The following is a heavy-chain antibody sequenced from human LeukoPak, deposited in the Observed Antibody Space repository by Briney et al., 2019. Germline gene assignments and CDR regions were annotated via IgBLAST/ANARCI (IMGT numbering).Heavy chain of an antibody. CDR3: ARASTAMAPYYYYMDV. J-gene: IGHJ6*03. Sequence: AGGSLRLSCAASEFTFSSYWMSWVRQAPGKGLEWVASIKQDGSEKYYVDSVKGRVTISRDNAKNSLYLQMDSLRAEDTAVYYCARASTAMAPYYYYMDVWGKGTTVTVSS. CDR2: IKQDGSEK. V-gene: IGHV3-7*01. CDR1: EFTFSSYW. D-gene: IGHD5-18*01.